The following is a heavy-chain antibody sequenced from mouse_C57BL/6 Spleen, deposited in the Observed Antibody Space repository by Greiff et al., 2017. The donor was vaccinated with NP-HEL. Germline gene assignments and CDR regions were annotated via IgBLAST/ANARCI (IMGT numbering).Heavy chain of an antibody. CDR2: IRSKSNNYAT. CDR3: VREVTTGYYFDY. CDR1: GFSFNTYA. J-gene: IGHJ2*01. V-gene: IGHV10-1*01. D-gene: IGHD1-1*01. Sequence: DVHLVESGGGLVQPKGSLKLSCAASGFSFNTYAMNWVRQAPGKGLEWVARIRSKSNNYATYYADSVKDRFTISRDDSESMLYLQMNNLKTEDTAMYYCVREVTTGYYFDYWGQGTTLTVSS.